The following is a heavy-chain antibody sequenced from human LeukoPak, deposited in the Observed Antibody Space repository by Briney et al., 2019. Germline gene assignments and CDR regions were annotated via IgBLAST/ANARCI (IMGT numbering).Heavy chain of an antibody. V-gene: IGHV1-2*02. J-gene: IGHJ4*02. CDR1: GYTFTGYY. D-gene: IGHD4-17*01. CDR2: INPNSGGT. CDR3: ARDLPGVTNDN. Sequence: GASVKVSCKASGYTFTGYYMHWVRQAPGQGLEWMGWINPNSGGTNYAQKFQGRVTMTTDTSTSTAYMELRSLRSDDTAVYYCARDLPGVTNDNGGQGPLVTVSS.